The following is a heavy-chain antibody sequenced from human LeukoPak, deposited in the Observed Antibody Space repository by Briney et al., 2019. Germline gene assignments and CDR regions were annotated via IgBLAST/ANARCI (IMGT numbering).Heavy chain of an antibody. CDR2: ISSSGSTI. J-gene: IGHJ6*03. V-gene: IGHV3-48*03. CDR3: ARGKRQWLAAYYYYMDV. CDR1: GFTFSSYE. D-gene: IGHD6-19*01. Sequence: PGGSLRLSCAASGFTFSSYEMNWVRQAPGKGLEWVSYISSSGSTIYYADSVKGRFTISRDKAKNSLYLQMNSLRAEDTAVYYCARGKRQWLAAYYYYMDVWGKGTTVTVSS.